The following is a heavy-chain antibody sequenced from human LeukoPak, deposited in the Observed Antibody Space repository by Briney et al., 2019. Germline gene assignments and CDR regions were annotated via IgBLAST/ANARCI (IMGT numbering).Heavy chain of an antibody. CDR1: GGTFSSYA. J-gene: IGHJ5*02. D-gene: IGHD5-12*01. Sequence: ASVKVSCKASGGTFSSYAISWVRQAPGQGLEWMGGIIPIFGTANYAQKFQGGVTITADKSTSTAYMELSSLRSEDTAVYYCASSMDIVATGHWFDPWGQGTLVTVSS. CDR2: IIPIFGTA. V-gene: IGHV1-69*06. CDR3: ASSMDIVATGHWFDP.